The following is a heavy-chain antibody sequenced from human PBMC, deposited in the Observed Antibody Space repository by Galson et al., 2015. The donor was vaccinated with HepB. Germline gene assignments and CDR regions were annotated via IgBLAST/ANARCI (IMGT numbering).Heavy chain of an antibody. D-gene: IGHD3-3*01. CDR2: ITSSSSTI. CDR3: ARGQYDSWSGYPDY. CDR1: GFPFSTYS. Sequence: LRLSCAASGFPFSTYSMNWVRQAPGKGLEWISYITSSSSTIYYADSVKGRFTISRDNAKNSLYLQIDSLRAEDTAVYYCARGQYDSWSGYPDYWGQGTLVTVSP. J-gene: IGHJ4*02. V-gene: IGHV3-48*01.